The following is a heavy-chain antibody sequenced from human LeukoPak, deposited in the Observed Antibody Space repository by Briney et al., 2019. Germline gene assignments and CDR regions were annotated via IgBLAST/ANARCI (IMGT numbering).Heavy chain of an antibody. V-gene: IGHV4-4*02. Sequence: SETLSLTCAVSGVSITDNWWSWVRQPPGKGLEWIGEILHTGPTNFNPSLKSRVTISMDKSKNQFSLKLSSVTAADTAVYYCARGVGVNYYDSPGRRWFDPWGQGTLVTVSS. CDR3: ARGVGVNYYDSPGRRWFDP. J-gene: IGHJ5*02. CDR2: ILHTGPT. D-gene: IGHD3-22*01. CDR1: GVSITDNW.